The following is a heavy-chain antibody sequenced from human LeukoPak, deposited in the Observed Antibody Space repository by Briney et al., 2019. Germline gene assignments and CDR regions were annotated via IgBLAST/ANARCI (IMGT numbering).Heavy chain of an antibody. J-gene: IGHJ3*02. D-gene: IGHD4-17*01. CDR3: ARGPTTVTTDDAFDI. CDR1: GGSFSGYY. V-gene: IGHV4-34*01. Sequence: SETLSLTCAVYGGSFSGYYWSWIRQPPGKGLEWIGEINHSGSTNYNPSLKSRVTISVDTSKNQFSLKLSSVTAADTAVYYCARGPTTVTTDDAFDIWGQGTMVTVSS. CDR2: INHSGST.